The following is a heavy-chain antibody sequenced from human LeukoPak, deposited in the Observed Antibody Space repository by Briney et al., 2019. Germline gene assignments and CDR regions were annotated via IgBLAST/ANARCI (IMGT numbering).Heavy chain of an antibody. J-gene: IGHJ5*02. Sequence: SETLSLTCSVSGYSFSSDSFWGWIRQPPGKGLEWVGTIHEGGRTFYNSSLKSRVTISIDTSKNQFSLEVNSVTAADTAVYYCARAARPTNNWSDPWGQGTLVTVSS. CDR1: GYSFSSDSF. V-gene: IGHV4-38-2*02. CDR2: IHEGGRT. D-gene: IGHD6-6*01. CDR3: ARAARPTNNWSDP.